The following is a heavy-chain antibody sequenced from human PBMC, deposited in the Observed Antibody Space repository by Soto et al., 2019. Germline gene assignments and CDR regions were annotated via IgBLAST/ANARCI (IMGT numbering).Heavy chain of an antibody. CDR3: ERDAAITMVRGVLLGTYYYYGMDV. Sequence: WGSLRLSCAASGFTFSSYAMHWVRQAPGKGLEWVAVISYDGSNKYYADSVKGRFTISRDNSKNTLYLQMNSLRAEDTAVYYCERDAAITMVRGVLLGTYYYYGMDVWGQGTTVTVSS. D-gene: IGHD3-10*01. J-gene: IGHJ6*02. CDR2: ISYDGSNK. V-gene: IGHV3-30-3*01. CDR1: GFTFSSYA.